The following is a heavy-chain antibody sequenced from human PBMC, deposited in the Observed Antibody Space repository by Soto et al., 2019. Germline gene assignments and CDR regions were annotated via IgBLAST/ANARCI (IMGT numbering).Heavy chain of an antibody. V-gene: IGHV3-23*01. D-gene: IGHD3-3*01. Sequence: GGSLRLSCAASGFTFSSYAMSWVRQAPGKGLEWVSAISGSGGSTYYADSVKGRFTISRDNYKNTLYLQMNSLRAEDTAVYNCAKDKNFWSGYYTATFDYWGQGTLVTVSS. J-gene: IGHJ4*02. CDR3: AKDKNFWSGYYTATFDY. CDR2: ISGSGGST. CDR1: GFTFSSYA.